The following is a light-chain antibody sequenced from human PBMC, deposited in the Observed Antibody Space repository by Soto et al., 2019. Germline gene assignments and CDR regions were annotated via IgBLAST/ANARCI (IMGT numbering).Light chain of an antibody. Sequence: IVMTQSPATLSVSPGERATLSCRASQSVSSNLAWYQQKPGQAPRLLIYAASSRATGVPARFSGSGSGPEHTLTLRSLQSEDFAVYYCQQYDNWPPWTFGQGTKVEIK. CDR3: QQYDNWPPWT. J-gene: IGKJ1*01. CDR1: QSVSSN. CDR2: AAS. V-gene: IGKV3-15*01.